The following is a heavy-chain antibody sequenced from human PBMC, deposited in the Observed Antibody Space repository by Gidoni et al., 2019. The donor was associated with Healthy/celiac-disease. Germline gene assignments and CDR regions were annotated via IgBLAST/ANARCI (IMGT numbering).Heavy chain of an antibody. CDR3: AKDEDYYDSSGVFDY. V-gene: IGHV3-23*04. CDR2: ISGSGGST. J-gene: IGHJ4*02. D-gene: IGHD3-22*01. CDR1: GFTFRSYA. Sequence: EVQLVESGGGLVQPGGSLILSCAASGFTFRSYARSWVRQAPGKGLEGVSAISGSGGSTYYADSVKGRFTIARDNSKNTLYLQMNSLRAEDTAVYYCAKDEDYYDSSGVFDYWGQGTLVTVSS.